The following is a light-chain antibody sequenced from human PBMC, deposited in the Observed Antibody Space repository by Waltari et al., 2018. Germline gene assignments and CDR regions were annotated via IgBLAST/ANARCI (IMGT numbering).Light chain of an antibody. CDR3: QTWGTGIVV. V-gene: IGLV4-69*02. Sequence: QLVLTQSPSASASLGASVKLTCPPSSGHSSYAIAWHQQQPEKGPRFLMRLNSDGSHSKGDGIPDRFSGSTSGAERYLTISSLQSEDEADYYCQTWGTGIVVFGGGTKLTVL. J-gene: IGLJ2*01. CDR1: SGHSSYA. CDR2: LNSDGSH.